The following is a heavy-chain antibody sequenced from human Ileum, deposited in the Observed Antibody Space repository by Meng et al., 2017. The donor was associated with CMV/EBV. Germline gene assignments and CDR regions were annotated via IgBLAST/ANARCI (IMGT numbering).Heavy chain of an antibody. CDR3: AGDWGPYSSRGYFDP. Sequence: QLARQEVGPGLVTPSETLSLTCTVSGDSISSGSYYWAWIRQTPERGLEWMGSIYYSGSTYDNPSLRSRVTISVDTSKNQFSLKLTSVSAADTAIYYCAGDWGPYSSRGYFDPWGQGTLVTVSS. J-gene: IGHJ5*02. V-gene: IGHV4-39*07. CDR1: GDSISSGSYY. CDR2: IYYSGST. D-gene: IGHD6-19*01.